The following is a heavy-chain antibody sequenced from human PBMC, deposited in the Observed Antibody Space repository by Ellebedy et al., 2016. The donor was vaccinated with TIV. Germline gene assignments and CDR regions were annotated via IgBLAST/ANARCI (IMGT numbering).Heavy chain of an antibody. CDR1: GGSFSGYY. J-gene: IGHJ4*02. CDR3: ATFSGSYSGFDY. Sequence: SETLSLXXAVYGGSFSGYYWSWIRQPPGKGLEWIGEINHSGSTNYNPSLKSRVTISVDTSKNQFSLKLSSVTAADTAVYYCATFSGSYSGFDYWGQGTLVTVSS. CDR2: INHSGST. V-gene: IGHV4-34*01. D-gene: IGHD1-26*01.